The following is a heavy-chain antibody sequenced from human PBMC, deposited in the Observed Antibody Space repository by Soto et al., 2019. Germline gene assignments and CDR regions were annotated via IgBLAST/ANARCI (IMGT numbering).Heavy chain of an antibody. CDR1: GYTFTTYA. J-gene: IGHJ6*02. D-gene: IGHD1-26*01. Sequence: QVQLVQSGAEVKKPGASVKVSCKASGYTFTTYALHWVRQAPGQRPEWMGWINPASGHTKYSKKFQDRVPITRDTSASTGYLELSSLRSEDTAVYYCGRSVVGATGEILYNAMDVWGQGTTVTVSS. V-gene: IGHV1-3*01. CDR2: INPASGHT. CDR3: GRSVVGATGEILYNAMDV.